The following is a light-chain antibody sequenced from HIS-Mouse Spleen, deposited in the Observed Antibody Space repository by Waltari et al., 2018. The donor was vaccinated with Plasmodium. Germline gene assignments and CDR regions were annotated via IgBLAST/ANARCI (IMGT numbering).Light chain of an antibody. V-gene: IGKV3-15*01. CDR1: QSVSSN. J-gene: IGKJ3*01. CDR2: GAS. Sequence: EIVMPQSSATLSVSPGQRATLSCRASQSVSSNLAWYKQKPGKAPRLLIYGASIRDTGIPARFSGSGSGTEFTLTISSLQSEDFAVYYCQQYNNYSFTFGPGTKVDIK. CDR3: QQYNNYSFT.